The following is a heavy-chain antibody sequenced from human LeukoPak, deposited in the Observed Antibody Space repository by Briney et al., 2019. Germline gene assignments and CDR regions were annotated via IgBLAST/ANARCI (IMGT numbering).Heavy chain of an antibody. V-gene: IGHV4-34*01. CDR1: GGSLSDYY. Sequence: RPSETLSPTCAVYGGSLSDYYLSWVRQPPGKGLEWIGETIDTRGTFYNPSLESRVSISVDTSKNQFSLRLTSLTAADTAIYYCARGTAGPRLASWGQGTLVTVSS. CDR2: TIDTRGT. CDR3: ARGTAGPRLAS. D-gene: IGHD2-21*02. J-gene: IGHJ4*02.